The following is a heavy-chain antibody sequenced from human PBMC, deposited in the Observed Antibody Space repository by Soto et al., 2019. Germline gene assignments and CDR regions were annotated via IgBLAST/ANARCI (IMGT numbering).Heavy chain of an antibody. CDR1: GGSFSGYY. CDR2: INHSGST. J-gene: IGHJ6*02. V-gene: IGHV4-34*01. CDR3: AREAEQYYYGMDG. Sequence: SETLSLTCAVYGGSFSGYYWSWIRQPPGKGLEWIGEINHSGSTNYNPSLKSRVTISVDTSKNQFSLKLSSVTAADTAVYYCAREAEQYYYGMDGWGQGTTVTV.